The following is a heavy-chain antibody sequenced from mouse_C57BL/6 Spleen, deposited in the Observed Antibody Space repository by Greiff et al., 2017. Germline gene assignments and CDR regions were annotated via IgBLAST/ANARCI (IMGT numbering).Heavy chain of an antibody. CDR2: IDPENGDT. Sequence: EVQLQQSGAELVRPGASVKLSCTASGFNIKDDYMHWVKQRPEQGLEWIGWIDPENGDTEYASKFQGKATITADTSSNTAYLQLSSLTSEDTAVYYCTTGSNYGYWGQGTTLTVSS. CDR1: GFNIKDDY. J-gene: IGHJ2*01. V-gene: IGHV14-4*01. CDR3: TTGSNYGY. D-gene: IGHD2-5*01.